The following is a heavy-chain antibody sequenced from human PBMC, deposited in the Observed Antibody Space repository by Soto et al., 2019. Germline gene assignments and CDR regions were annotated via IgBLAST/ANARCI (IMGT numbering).Heavy chain of an antibody. J-gene: IGHJ4*02. V-gene: IGHV4-59*01. CDR2: IHYSGGT. CDR1: GGSISSYY. Sequence: KPSETLSLTCTVSGGSISSYYWSWIRQPPGKGLEWIAYIHYSGGTNYNLSLRSRVTISADTSKNQFSLKLSSVTAADTAVYYCARFFDSSSYYYLFDYWGQGTPVTVSS. CDR3: ARFFDSSSYYYLFDY. D-gene: IGHD3-22*01.